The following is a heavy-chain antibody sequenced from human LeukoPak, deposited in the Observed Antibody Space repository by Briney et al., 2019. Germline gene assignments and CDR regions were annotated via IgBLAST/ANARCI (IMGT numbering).Heavy chain of an antibody. J-gene: IGHJ4*02. CDR3: VRRRGGYNWYFDD. CDR1: GASISTNKYY. D-gene: IGHD5-24*01. V-gene: IGHV4-39*01. CDR2: IFYTGTS. Sequence: PSETLSLTCTVSGASISTNKYYWGWIRQPPGQGVEYIGNIFYTGTSYYNPSLKSRLTMSVDTSKNQFSLKLGSVTAADTAVYYCVRRRGGYNWYFDDWGQGTLVTVSS.